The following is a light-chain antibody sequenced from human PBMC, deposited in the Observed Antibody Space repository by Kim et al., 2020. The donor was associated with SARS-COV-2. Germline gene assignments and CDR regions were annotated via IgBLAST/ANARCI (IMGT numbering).Light chain of an antibody. CDR3: QQYNNWPPSNT. Sequence: SPGERPTLSCRASQSVSSNLAWYQQKPGQAPRLLIYDASTRATGIPARFSGSGSGTEFTLTISSLQSEDFAVYYCQQYNNWPPSNTFGQGTKLEI. CDR1: QSVSSN. J-gene: IGKJ2*01. V-gene: IGKV3-15*01. CDR2: DAS.